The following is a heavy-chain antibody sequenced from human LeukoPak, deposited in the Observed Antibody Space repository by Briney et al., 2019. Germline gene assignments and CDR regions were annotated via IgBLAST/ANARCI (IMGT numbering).Heavy chain of an antibody. J-gene: IGHJ4*02. Sequence: SQTLSLTCAVSGGSISSGGYSWSWIRQPPGKGLEWIGYIYYSGSTNYNPSLKSRVTISVDTSKNQFSLKLSSVTAADTAVYYCARDNSYGDYLEYWGQGTLVTVSS. CDR3: ARDNSYGDYLEY. D-gene: IGHD4-17*01. V-gene: IGHV4-61*08. CDR1: GGSISSGGYS. CDR2: IYYSGST.